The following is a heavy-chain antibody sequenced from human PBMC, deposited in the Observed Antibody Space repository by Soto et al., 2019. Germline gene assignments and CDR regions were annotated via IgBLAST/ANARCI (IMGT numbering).Heavy chain of an antibody. D-gene: IGHD3-10*01. CDR2: IHGDTGNK. CDR3: AWKQSGVQIGWAYALDS. J-gene: IGHJ3*02. CDR1: GYTFSNNA. V-gene: IGHV1-3*01. Sequence: QVQLVQSGAEVKKPGASVKVSCKASGYTFSNNAIMWLRQAPGQRPEWMGYIHGDTGNKKYSENLQGRITITRDTSASTVYMELSRQKSEHTALYYCAWKQSGVQIGWAYALDSRGQGTKVTVSA.